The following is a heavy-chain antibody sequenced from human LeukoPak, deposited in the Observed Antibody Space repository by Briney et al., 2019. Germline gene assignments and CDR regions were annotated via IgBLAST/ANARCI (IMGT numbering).Heavy chain of an antibody. CDR3: ARMNVVGAIDY. D-gene: IGHD1-26*01. Sequence: GGSLRLSCAASGFTVSSNYMSWVRQAPGKGLEWVSVIYSGGSTYYADSVKGRSTISRDNSKNTLYLQMNSLRAEDTAVYYCARMNVVGAIDYWGQGTLVTVSS. CDR1: GFTVSSNY. V-gene: IGHV3-53*01. CDR2: IYSGGST. J-gene: IGHJ4*02.